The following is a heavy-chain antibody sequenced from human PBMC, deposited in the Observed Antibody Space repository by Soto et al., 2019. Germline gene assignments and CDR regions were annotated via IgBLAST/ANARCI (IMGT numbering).Heavy chain of an antibody. D-gene: IGHD3-9*01. V-gene: IGHV4-34*12. CDR3: ASGHYDILTGYPYYFDY. Sequence: SETLSLTCAVSGGSFSGYFWSWIRQPPGKGLEWIGEIIPSGGTNYNPSLKSRVTISVDTSKNQFSLKLNSMTAADTAVYYCASGHYDILTGYPYYFDYWGPGILVT. J-gene: IGHJ4*02. CDR2: IIPSGGT. CDR1: GGSFSGYF.